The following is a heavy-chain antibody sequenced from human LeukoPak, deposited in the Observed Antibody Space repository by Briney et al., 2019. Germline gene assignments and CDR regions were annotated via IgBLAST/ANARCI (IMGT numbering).Heavy chain of an antibody. V-gene: IGHV4-59*08. CDR2: VHYSGNT. CDR3: AKWASDNRAFDL. CDR1: GTSITSYY. J-gene: IGHJ4*02. D-gene: IGHD2-8*01. Sequence: VQPSETLPLTCTVSGTSITSYYWNWIRQPPGQGPEWIGYVHYSGNTKYNPPLKSRVTISVDTSKNQLSLRLSSVTAADTAVYFCAKWASDNRAFDLWGQGTLVTVSS.